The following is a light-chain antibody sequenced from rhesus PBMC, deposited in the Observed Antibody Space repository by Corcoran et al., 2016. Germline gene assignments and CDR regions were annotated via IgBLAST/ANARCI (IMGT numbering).Light chain of an antibody. Sequence: DIQMTQSPSSPLASVGDRGTITCRASENVNNYLNWYQQKPGKAPKFLIYKASTLQSGVPSRFSGSGSGTDYTFTISSLRPEDVATSSCQHCYGTPVSCGPGTKLDI. CDR2: KAS. J-gene: IGKJ3*01. V-gene: IGKV1-74*01. CDR1: ENVNNY. CDR3: QHCYGTPVS.